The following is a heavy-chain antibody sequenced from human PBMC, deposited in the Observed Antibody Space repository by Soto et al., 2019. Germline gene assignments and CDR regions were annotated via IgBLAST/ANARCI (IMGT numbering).Heavy chain of an antibody. V-gene: IGHV4-30-4*01. CDR2: IYYSGST. J-gene: IGHJ4*02. D-gene: IGHD3-3*01. CDR3: ARVVPERDPERFLEGLPFDY. CDR1: GGSISSGDYY. Sequence: QVQLQESGPGLVKPSQTLSLTCTVSGGSISSGDYYWSWIRQPPGKGLEWIGYIYYSGSTYYNPSLKSRVTISVDTSKNQFSLKLSSVTAADTAVYYCARVVPERDPERFLEGLPFDYWGQGTLVTVSS.